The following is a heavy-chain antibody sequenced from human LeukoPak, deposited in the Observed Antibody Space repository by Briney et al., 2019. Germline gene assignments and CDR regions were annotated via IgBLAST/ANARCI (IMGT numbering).Heavy chain of an antibody. CDR1: GYTFTGYY. CDR3: ARVPVTYYYDSSGYYYY. Sequence: ASVKVSCKASGYTFTGYYMHWVRQAPGQGLEWMGWINPNSGGTNYAQKFQGRVTMTRDTSISTAYMELSRLRSDDTAVYYCARVPVTYYYDSSGYYYYWGQGTLVTVSS. V-gene: IGHV1-2*02. J-gene: IGHJ4*02. CDR2: INPNSGGT. D-gene: IGHD3-22*01.